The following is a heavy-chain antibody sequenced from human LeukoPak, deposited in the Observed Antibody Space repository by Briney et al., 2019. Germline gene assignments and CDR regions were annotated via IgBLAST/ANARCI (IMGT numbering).Heavy chain of an antibody. Sequence: GGSLRLSCAASGFTFSSYAMSWVRQAPGKGLEWVSAISGSGGSTYYADSVKGRFTISRDNSKNTLYLQMNSLRAEDTAVYYCAKMASPLVYMGGLLYGDYWGQGTLVTVSS. J-gene: IGHJ4*02. D-gene: IGHD3-10*01. CDR2: ISGSGGST. V-gene: IGHV3-23*01. CDR3: AKMASPLVYMGGLLYGDY. CDR1: GFTFSSYA.